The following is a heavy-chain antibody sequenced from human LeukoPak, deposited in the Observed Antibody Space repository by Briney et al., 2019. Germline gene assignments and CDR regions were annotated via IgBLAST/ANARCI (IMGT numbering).Heavy chain of an antibody. CDR1: GDSISSTYYY. J-gene: IGHJ4*02. D-gene: IGHD2-15*01. CDR3: ARCPVVPQAHYFDY. Sequence: SETLSLTCSVSGDSISSTYYYWAWIRQPPGKGLEWIGSIYYSGSTYYNPSLKSRVTISVDTSKNQFSLKLSSVAAPDTALYYCARCPVVPQAHYFDYWGQGTLVTVSS. CDR2: IYYSGST. V-gene: IGHV4-39*01.